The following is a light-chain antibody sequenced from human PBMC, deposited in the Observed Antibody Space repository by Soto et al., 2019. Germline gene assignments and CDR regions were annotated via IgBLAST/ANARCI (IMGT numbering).Light chain of an antibody. Sequence: QSVLAQPASVSGSPGQSIAISCTGTSSDVGGYDYVSWYQQHPGKAPKLIIYDVSNRPSGISNRFSGSKSGNTASLTISGLQTEDEADYYCSSYTSSNTLVYVFGTGNKVTVL. CDR3: SSYTSSNTLVYV. CDR2: DVS. V-gene: IGLV2-14*01. CDR1: SSDVGGYDY. J-gene: IGLJ1*01.